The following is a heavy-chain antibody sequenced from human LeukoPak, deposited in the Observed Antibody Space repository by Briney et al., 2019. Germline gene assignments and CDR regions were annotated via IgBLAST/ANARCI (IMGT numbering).Heavy chain of an antibody. V-gene: IGHV4-59*08. CDR3: ATHVQDTTMVTPLYYFDY. CDR1: GGSISSYY. J-gene: IGHJ4*02. Sequence: PSETLSLTCTVSGGSISSYYWSWIRQPPGKGLEWIGYIYYSGSTNYNPSLKSRVTISVDTSKNQFSLKLTSVTAADAAVYCCATHVQDTTMVTPLYYFDYWGQGTLVTVSS. CDR2: IYYSGST. D-gene: IGHD5-18*01.